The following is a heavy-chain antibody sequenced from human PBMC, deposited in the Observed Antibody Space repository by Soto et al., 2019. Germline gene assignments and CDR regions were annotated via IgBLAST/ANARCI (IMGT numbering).Heavy chain of an antibody. J-gene: IGHJ3*01. V-gene: IGHV3-33*01. D-gene: IGHD4-17*01. CDR2: IWYDGSKE. Sequence: QVHLVESGGGVVQPGTSLRLSCEASGFTFSGFGMHWVRQTPGKGLEWVAVIWYDGSKEYFADCVKGRFTISRDNSKNALYWQMNSLRAEDSAIYSCARARGGSYGGNPANYDVWGQGTLVTVSS. CDR1: GFTFSGFG. CDR3: ARARGGSYGGNPANYDV.